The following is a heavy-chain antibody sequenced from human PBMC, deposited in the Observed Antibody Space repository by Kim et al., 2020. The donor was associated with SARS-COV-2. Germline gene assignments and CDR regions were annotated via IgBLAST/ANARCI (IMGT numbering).Heavy chain of an antibody. Sequence: GETIYAQKFQGRVTMTEETSTDTAYMELSSLRSEDTAVYYCATDGRGMDVWGQGTTVTVSS. CDR3: ATDGRGMDV. CDR2: GET. V-gene: IGHV1-24*01. J-gene: IGHJ6*02.